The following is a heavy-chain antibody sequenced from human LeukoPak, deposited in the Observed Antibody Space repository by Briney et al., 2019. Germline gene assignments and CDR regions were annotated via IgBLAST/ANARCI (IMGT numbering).Heavy chain of an antibody. CDR2: ISAYNGNT. V-gene: IGHV1-18*01. CDR3: ARVNTMILDAFDI. CDR1: GYTFTSYG. D-gene: IGHD3-22*01. J-gene: IGHJ3*02. Sequence: ASVKVSCKASGYTFTSYGISWVRQAPGQGLEWMGRISAYNGNTNYARKLQGRVTMTTDTSTSTAYMELRSLRSDDTAVYYCARVNTMILDAFDIWGQGTMVTVSS.